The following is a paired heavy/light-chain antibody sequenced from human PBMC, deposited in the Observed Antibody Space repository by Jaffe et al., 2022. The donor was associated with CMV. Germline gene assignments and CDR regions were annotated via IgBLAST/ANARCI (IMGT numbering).Light chain of an antibody. CDR1: QSISSY. CDR2: AAS. V-gene: IGKV1-39*01. Sequence: DIQMTQSPSSLSASVGDRVTITCRASQSISSYLNWYQQKPGKAPKLLIYAASSLQSGVPSRFSGSGSGTDFTLTISSLQPEDFATYYCQQSYSTRWTFGQGTKVEIK. J-gene: IGKJ1*01. CDR3: QQSYSTRWT.
Heavy chain of an antibody. J-gene: IGHJ6*02. CDR1: GYTLTELS. Sequence: QVQLVQSGAEVKKPGASVKVSCKVSGYTLTELSMHWVRQAPGKGLEWMGGFDPEDGETIYAQKFQGRVTMTEDTSTDTAYMELSSLRSEDTAVYYCATAFWSGYYTKRQYYYYGMDVWGQGTTVTVSS. CDR3: ATAFWSGYYTKRQYYYYGMDV. CDR2: FDPEDGET. V-gene: IGHV1-24*01. D-gene: IGHD3-3*01.